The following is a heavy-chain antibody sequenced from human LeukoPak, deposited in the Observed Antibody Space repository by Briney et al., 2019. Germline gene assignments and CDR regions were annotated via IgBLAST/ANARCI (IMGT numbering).Heavy chain of an antibody. Sequence: ASVKVSCRASGYTFTSYGISWVRQAPGQGLEWMGWISGYNGNTNYAQKLQGRVTMTTDTSTSTAYMELRSLRSDDTAVYYCARDFGDIVVVPAAMALDYWGQGTLVTVSS. D-gene: IGHD2-2*01. CDR2: ISGYNGNT. CDR1: GYTFTSYG. CDR3: ARDFGDIVVVPAAMALDY. V-gene: IGHV1-18*01. J-gene: IGHJ4*02.